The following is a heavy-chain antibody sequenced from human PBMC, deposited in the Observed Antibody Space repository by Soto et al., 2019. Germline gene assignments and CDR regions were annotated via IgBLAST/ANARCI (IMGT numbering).Heavy chain of an antibody. V-gene: IGHV4-59*01. CDR1: GCSISSYY. Sequence: SETLSLTCTVSGCSISSYYWSWIRQPPGKGLEWIGYIYYSGSTNYNPSLKSRVTISVDTSKNQFSLKLSSVTAADTAVYYCARSRRPGIFWSGYSYHFDYWGQGRLVTVSS. J-gene: IGHJ4*02. D-gene: IGHD3-3*01. CDR3: ARSRRPGIFWSGYSYHFDY. CDR2: IYYSGST.